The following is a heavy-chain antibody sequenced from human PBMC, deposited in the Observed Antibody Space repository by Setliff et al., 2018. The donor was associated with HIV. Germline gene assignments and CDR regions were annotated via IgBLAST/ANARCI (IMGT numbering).Heavy chain of an antibody. CDR2: INSDSGGT. J-gene: IGHJ4*02. D-gene: IGHD4-17*01. V-gene: IGHV1-2*06. CDR1: GYTFSTNA. CDR3: ARSTTAD. Sequence: ASVKVSCKAFGYTFSTNAIHWVRQAPGQRLEWMGRINSDSGGTDLAQTFQDRVTMTRDTSITTAYMELNRLRSDDTAVYYCARSTTADWGQGTLVTVSS.